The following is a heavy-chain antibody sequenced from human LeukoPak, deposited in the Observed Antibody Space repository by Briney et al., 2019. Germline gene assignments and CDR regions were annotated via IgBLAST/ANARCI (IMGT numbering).Heavy chain of an antibody. J-gene: IGHJ3*02. D-gene: IGHD5-18*01. V-gene: IGHV3-23*01. CDR3: AKGALRGYSAPGVFDI. CDR2: ISGSGGTT. Sequence: GGHLRLSCTASGFTFSSYAMTWLRQAPGKGLEWVSSISGSGGTTYYAGPVKGRFTISRDDSKNTVYLHMKNLRTEDAATYYCAKGALRGYSAPGVFDIWGRGTIVTVS. CDR1: GFTFSSYA.